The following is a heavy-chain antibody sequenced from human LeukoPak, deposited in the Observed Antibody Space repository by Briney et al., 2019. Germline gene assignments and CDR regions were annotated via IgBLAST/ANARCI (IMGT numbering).Heavy chain of an antibody. D-gene: IGHD4-17*01. CDR2: MNPNSGNT. CDR1: GYTFTSYD. V-gene: IGHV1-8*01. J-gene: IGHJ5*02. CDR3: ASHLGSDGDYILDVNWFDP. Sequence: ASVKVSCKASGYTFTSYDINWVRQATGQGLEWMGWMNPNSGNTGYAQKFQGRVTITADESTSTAYMELSSLRSEDTAVYYCASHLGSDGDYILDVNWFDPWGQGTLVTVSS.